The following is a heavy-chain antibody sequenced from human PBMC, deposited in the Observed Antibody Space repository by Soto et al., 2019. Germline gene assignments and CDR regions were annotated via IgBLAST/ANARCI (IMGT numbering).Heavy chain of an antibody. Sequence: GGSLRLSCAASGFTFSSYAMSWVRQAPGKGLEWVSAISGSGGSTYYADSVKGRFTISRDNSKNTRYLQMNSLRAEDTAVYYCAKVNNPSSSWIRRGIDDWGQGTLVTVSS. J-gene: IGHJ4*02. CDR3: AKVNNPSSSWIRRGIDD. D-gene: IGHD6-13*01. V-gene: IGHV3-23*01. CDR2: ISGSGGST. CDR1: GFTFSSYA.